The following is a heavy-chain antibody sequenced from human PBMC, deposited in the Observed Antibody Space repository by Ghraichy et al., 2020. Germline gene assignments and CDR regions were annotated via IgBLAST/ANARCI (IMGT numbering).Heavy chain of an antibody. CDR1: GGSISSGSYY. V-gene: IGHV4-61*02. D-gene: IGHD1-26*01. CDR3: ARAPPSGSYYEIHAFDI. CDR2: IYTSGST. J-gene: IGHJ3*02. Sequence: SETLSLTCTVSGGSISSGSYYWSWIRQPAGKGLEWIGRIYTSGSTNYNPSLKSRVTISVDTSKNQFSLKLSSVTAADTAVYYCARAPPSGSYYEIHAFDIWGQGTMVTVSS.